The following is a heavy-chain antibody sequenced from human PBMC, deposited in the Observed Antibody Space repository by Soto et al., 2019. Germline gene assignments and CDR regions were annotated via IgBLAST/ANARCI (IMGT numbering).Heavy chain of an antibody. Sequence: GGSLRLSGAASGFTVSSKYMNWVRQAPGKGLEWVSIIWSAGLTYYADSVRGRFTISRDISKNILFLQMNNLRAEDSAIYYCAREPPPDLWGQGTLVTVSS. V-gene: IGHV3-53*01. J-gene: IGHJ5*02. CDR1: GFTVSSKY. CDR2: IWSAGLT. CDR3: AREPPPDL.